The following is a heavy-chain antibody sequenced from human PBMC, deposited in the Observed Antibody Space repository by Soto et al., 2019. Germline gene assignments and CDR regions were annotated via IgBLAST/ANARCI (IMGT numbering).Heavy chain of an antibody. V-gene: IGHV4-34*01. Sequence: SETLSLTCAVYGGSFSGYYWSWIRQPPGKGLEWIGEINHSGSTNYNPSLKSRVTISVDTSKNQFSLKLSSVTAADTAVYYCASVKSSSGLDYWGQGTLVTVSS. J-gene: IGHJ4*02. D-gene: IGHD3-10*01. CDR2: INHSGST. CDR3: ASVKSSSGLDY. CDR1: GGSFSGYY.